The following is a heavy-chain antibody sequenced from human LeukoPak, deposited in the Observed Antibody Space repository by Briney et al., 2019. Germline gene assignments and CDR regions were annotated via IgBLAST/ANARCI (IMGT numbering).Heavy chain of an antibody. CDR1: GGTFSSYA. CDR2: IFPTFATA. V-gene: IGHV1-69*13. CDR3: ARESGSYEAYFDY. Sequence: SVKVSCKASGGTFSSYAISWVRQAPGQGLEWMGRIFPTFATANYAQKFQGRVTITADESTSTAYMELSSLRSEDTAVYYCARESGSYEAYFDYWGQGTLVTVSS. J-gene: IGHJ4*02. D-gene: IGHD1-26*01.